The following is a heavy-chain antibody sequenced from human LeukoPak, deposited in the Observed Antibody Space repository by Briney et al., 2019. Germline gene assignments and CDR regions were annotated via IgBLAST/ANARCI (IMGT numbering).Heavy chain of an antibody. CDR2: IYPGDSDT. D-gene: IGHD3-9*01. CDR1: GYSFTSYW. J-gene: IGHJ5*02. Sequence: GESLKISCKGSGYSFTSYWIGWVRQMPGKGLEWMGIIYPGDSDTRYSPSFQGQVTISADKSIGTAYLQWSSLKASDTATYYCARYYDILTGYYENWFDPWGQGTLVTVSS. CDR3: ARYYDILTGYYENWFDP. V-gene: IGHV5-51*01.